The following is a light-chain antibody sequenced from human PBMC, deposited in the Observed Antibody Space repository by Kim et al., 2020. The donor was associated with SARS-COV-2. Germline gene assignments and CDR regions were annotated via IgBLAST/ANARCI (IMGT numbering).Light chain of an antibody. CDR1: SSNIGAGYD. CDR2: GNS. CDR3: QSYDSSLSGGV. J-gene: IGLJ3*02. V-gene: IGLV1-40*01. Sequence: QSVLTQPPSVSGAPGQRVTISCTGSSSNIGAGYDVHWYQQLPGTAPKLLIYGNSNRPSGVPDRFSDSKSGTSASLAITGLQAEDEADYYCQSYDSSLSGGVFGGGTQLTVL.